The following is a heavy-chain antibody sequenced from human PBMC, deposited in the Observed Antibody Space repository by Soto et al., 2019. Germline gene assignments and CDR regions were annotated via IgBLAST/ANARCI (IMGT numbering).Heavy chain of an antibody. D-gene: IGHD3-10*01. CDR2: IYSGGYT. CDR1: GFTVSNNY. J-gene: IGHJ4*02. Sequence: EVQLVESGGGLIQPGGSLRLSCAVSGFTVSNNYMSWVRQAPGKGLEGVSVIYSGGYTAYGDSVKGRFTISRDNSKNTQILQKNRLGPDGTPVFFCATQPGGGGYWGQGTLVTVSS. V-gene: IGHV3-53*01. CDR3: ATQPGGGGY.